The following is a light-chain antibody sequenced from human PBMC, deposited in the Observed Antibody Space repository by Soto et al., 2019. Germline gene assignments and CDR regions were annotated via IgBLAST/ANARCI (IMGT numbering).Light chain of an antibody. V-gene: IGKV1-39*01. CDR3: QQSHSIPLT. CDR2: GAS. Sequence: DIQMTQSPSSLSASVGDRVTITCRASQSISSYLNWYQQKPGKAPKVLISGASSLQSGVPFRFSGSGSGTDFTLTISSLQFEDFASYYCQQSHSIPLTFGGGTKVEIK. CDR1: QSISSY. J-gene: IGKJ4*01.